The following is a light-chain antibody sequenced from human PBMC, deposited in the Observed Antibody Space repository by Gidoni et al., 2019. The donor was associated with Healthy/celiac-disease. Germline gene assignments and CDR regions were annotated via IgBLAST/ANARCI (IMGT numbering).Light chain of an antibody. CDR2: DAS. Sequence: EIVLTQSPATLSLSPGERATLSCRASQSVSSYLAWYHQKPGQAPRLLIYDASNRATGIPARFSGSGSGTDFTLTISSLEPEDFAVYYCQQRSNWPLGLTFGGGTKVEIQ. CDR3: QQRSNWPLGLT. J-gene: IGKJ4*01. CDR1: QSVSSY. V-gene: IGKV3-11*01.